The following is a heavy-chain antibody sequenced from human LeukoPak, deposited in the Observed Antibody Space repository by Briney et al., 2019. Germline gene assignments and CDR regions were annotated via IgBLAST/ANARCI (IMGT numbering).Heavy chain of an antibody. CDR1: GDSISSRSDY. Sequence: SETLSLTCTVSGDSISSRSDYWGWIRQPPGKGPEWVGSVYYIGSTFYNPSLKSRVTISIDTSKNQFSLKLTSVTAADTAVYYCARGGCTNGVCYKKVDYWGQGTLVTVSS. J-gene: IGHJ4*02. D-gene: IGHD2-8*01. CDR3: ARGGCTNGVCYKKVDY. V-gene: IGHV4-39*07. CDR2: VYYIGST.